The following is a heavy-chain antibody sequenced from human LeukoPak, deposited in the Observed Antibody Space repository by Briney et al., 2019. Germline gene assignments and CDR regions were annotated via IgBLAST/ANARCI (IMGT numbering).Heavy chain of an antibody. Sequence: PGGSLRLSCAASGFTFDDYTMHWVRQAPGKGPEWVSSITSSSSYIYYADSVKGRFTISRDNAKNSLYLQMGSLRVEDTAVYYCARAPYSGSYGPYYYYMDVWGKGTTVTISS. J-gene: IGHJ6*03. CDR3: ARAPYSGSYGPYYYYMDV. CDR1: GFTFDDYT. D-gene: IGHD1-26*01. V-gene: IGHV3-21*06. CDR2: ITSSSSYI.